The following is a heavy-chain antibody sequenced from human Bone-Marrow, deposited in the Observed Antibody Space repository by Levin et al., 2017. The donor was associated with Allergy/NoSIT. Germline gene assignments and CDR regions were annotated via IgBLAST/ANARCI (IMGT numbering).Heavy chain of an antibody. D-gene: IGHD3-3*01. V-gene: IGHV3-30*03. CDR1: GFTFNTYG. Sequence: PGGSLRLSCAASGFTFNTYGMHWVRQTPGKGLECVAFISYDGRNKHYADSVKGRFTISRDNSKNTLYLQMNSLRPDDTAVYFCARTSDTSGYYPLYWGQGTLVTVSS. J-gene: IGHJ4*02. CDR3: ARTSDTSGYYPLY. CDR2: ISYDGRNK.